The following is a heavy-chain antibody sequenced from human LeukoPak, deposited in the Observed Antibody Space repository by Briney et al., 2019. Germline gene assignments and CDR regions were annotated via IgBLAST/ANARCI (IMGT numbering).Heavy chain of an antibody. J-gene: IGHJ4*02. V-gene: IGHV4-31*03. Sequence: PSETLSLTCTVSGGSFSSGGYYWSWIRQHPGKGLEWIVYIYYSGSTYYNPSLKSRVTISVDTSKRQFYLKLSSVTAADTAVYYCARVLWSGYYVVGFDYWGQGSLVTVSS. D-gene: IGHD3-3*01. CDR1: GGSFSSGGYY. CDR2: IYYSGST. CDR3: ARVLWSGYYVVGFDY.